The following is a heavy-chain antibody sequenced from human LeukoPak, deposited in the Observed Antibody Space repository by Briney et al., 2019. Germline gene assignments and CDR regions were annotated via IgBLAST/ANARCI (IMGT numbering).Heavy chain of an antibody. Sequence: SETLSLTCTVSGGSISSGGYYWSWIRQHPGKGLEWIGYIYYSGSTYYNPSLKSRVTISADTSKNQFSLELSSVTAADTAVYYCARRYCSGGSCYGGFDPWGQGTLVTVSS. D-gene: IGHD2-15*01. J-gene: IGHJ5*02. CDR1: GGSISSGGYY. CDR3: ARRYCSGGSCYGGFDP. V-gene: IGHV4-31*03. CDR2: IYYSGST.